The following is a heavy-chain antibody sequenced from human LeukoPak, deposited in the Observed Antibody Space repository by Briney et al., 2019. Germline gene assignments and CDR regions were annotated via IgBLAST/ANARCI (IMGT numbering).Heavy chain of an antibody. V-gene: IGHV3-21*01. CDR1: GVTFSTYS. D-gene: IGHD4-17*01. Sequence: GGSLRLSCAASGVTFSTYSMNWVRQAPGKGLEWVSSISSGRSYIHYADSVKGRFTNSRDNAKNPLYLQMNILRGEDTAVYYCARHQHDYGDNDTFYIWGQGTMVTGSS. CDR2: ISSGRSYI. J-gene: IGHJ3*02. CDR3: ARHQHDYGDNDTFYI.